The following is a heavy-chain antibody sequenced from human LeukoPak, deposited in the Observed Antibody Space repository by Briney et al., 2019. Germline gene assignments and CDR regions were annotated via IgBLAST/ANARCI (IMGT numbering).Heavy chain of an antibody. CDR3: AISSGSYDY. V-gene: IGHV3-30*03. CDR2: ISYDGSNK. D-gene: IGHD1-26*01. J-gene: IGHJ4*02. Sequence: GGSLRLSCAASGFTFSSYGMHWVRQAPGKGLEWVAVISYDGSNKYYTDSVKGRFTISRDNSKNTLYLQMNSLRVEDTAVYYYAISSGSYDYWGQGTLVTVSS. CDR1: GFTFSSYG.